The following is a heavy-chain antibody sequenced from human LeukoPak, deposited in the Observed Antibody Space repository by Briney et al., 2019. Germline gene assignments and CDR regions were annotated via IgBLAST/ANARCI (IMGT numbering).Heavy chain of an antibody. D-gene: IGHD4-17*01. CDR3: ARDLVTVTKGFDI. V-gene: IGHV4-59*11. Sequence: PGGSLRLSCAASGFAFSSHYWTWIRQPPGKGLEWIGYISYIGSTNYNPSLKSRVTISIDTSRNQFSLRLSSVTAADTAVYYCARDLVTVTKGFDIWGQGTMVSVSS. J-gene: IGHJ3*02. CDR2: ISYIGST. CDR1: GFAFSSHY.